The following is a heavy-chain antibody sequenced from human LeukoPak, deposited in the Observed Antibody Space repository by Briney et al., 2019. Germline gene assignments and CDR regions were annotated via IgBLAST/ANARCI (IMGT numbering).Heavy chain of an antibody. Sequence: ASVKVSCKASGYTFTSYDGNWVRQATGQGLEWMGWMNPNSGNTGYAQKFQGRVTISRNTSITTAYMELSGLTSEDTAVYYCASYSGYAQWGQGTLVTVSS. J-gene: IGHJ4*02. CDR1: GYTFTSYD. CDR2: MNPNSGNT. CDR3: ASYSGYAQ. V-gene: IGHV1-8*03. D-gene: IGHD5-12*01.